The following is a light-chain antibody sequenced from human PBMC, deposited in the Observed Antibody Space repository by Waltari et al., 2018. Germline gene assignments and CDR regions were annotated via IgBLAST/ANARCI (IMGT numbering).Light chain of an antibody. V-gene: IGKV1-33*01. CDR1: QDISNY. Sequence: DIQMTQSPSSLSASVGDRVTITCQASQDISNYLNWYQQKPGKAPKLLIYDASNLESGVPSRFSGSGSGTEFTLTISSLQPDDFTTYYCQQYSTYYTFGQGTKLEIK. J-gene: IGKJ2*01. CDR2: DAS. CDR3: QQYSTYYT.